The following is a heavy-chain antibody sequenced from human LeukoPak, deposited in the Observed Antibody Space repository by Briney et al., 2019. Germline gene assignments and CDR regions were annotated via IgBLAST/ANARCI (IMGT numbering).Heavy chain of an antibody. V-gene: IGHV3-74*01. CDR2: INPAGNYG. J-gene: IGHJ4*02. Sequence: GGSLRLSCAASGFTFSNYWIHWVRQAPGKGLVWVSRINPAGNYGNYADSVKGRFTISRDNSKNTLYLQMNSLRAEDTAVYYCAKDLSIAAAGTYDYWGQGTLVTVSS. CDR3: AKDLSIAAAGTYDY. D-gene: IGHD6-13*01. CDR1: GFTFSNYW.